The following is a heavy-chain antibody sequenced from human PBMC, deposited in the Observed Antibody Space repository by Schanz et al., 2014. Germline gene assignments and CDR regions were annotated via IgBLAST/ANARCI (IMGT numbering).Heavy chain of an antibody. D-gene: IGHD2-15*01. Sequence: VQLVESGGGVVRPGRSLRLSCAASGFTFSTYAMSWVRQAPGKGPEWVSSLTGSGGGTYYRDSVKGRFIVSRDNSKNTLYLEMNRLRVDDTAVYYCSKDKQGSRSDDSWGQGTLVTVSS. V-gene: IGHV3-23*04. CDR3: SKDKQGSRSDDS. CDR2: LTGSGGGT. J-gene: IGHJ5*01. CDR1: GFTFSTYA.